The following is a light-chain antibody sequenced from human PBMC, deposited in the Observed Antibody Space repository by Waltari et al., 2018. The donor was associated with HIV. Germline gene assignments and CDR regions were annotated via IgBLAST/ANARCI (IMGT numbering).Light chain of an antibody. J-gene: IGKJ4*01. CDR3: QQYSDWPT. CDR2: GAS. V-gene: IGKV3-15*01. Sequence: ERVMTQSPATLSLSPGERATFSCRASQSVSRYLAWYQRKPGQAPRLLIYGASIRAAGIPDRFSGSGSGTEFTLTINSLQSEDFAVYFWQQYSDWPTFGGGTKVEIK. CDR1: QSVSRY.